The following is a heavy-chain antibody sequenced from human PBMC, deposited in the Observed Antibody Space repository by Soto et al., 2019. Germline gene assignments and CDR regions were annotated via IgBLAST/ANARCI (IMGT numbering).Heavy chain of an antibody. V-gene: IGHV4-30-4*01. CDR2: IYYSGST. CDR3: AVVVPAAMYLDP. Sequence: TLSLTCTVSGGSISSGDYYWSWIRQPPGKGLEWIGYIYYSGSTYYNPSLKSRVTISVDTSKNQFSLKLSSVTAADTAVYYCAVVVPAAMYLDPWGQGTMVNVYS. D-gene: IGHD2-2*01. CDR1: GGSISSGDYY. J-gene: IGHJ5*02.